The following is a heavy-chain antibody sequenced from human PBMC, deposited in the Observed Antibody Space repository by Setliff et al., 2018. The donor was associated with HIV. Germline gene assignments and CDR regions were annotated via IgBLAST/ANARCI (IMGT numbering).Heavy chain of an antibody. CDR3: ARSPGVTAYYFDY. J-gene: IGHJ4*02. V-gene: IGHV3-21*01. CDR2: ISSSSSYI. Sequence: PGGSLRLSCAASGFTFSSYTMNWVRQAPGKGLEWVSSISSSSSYIYYADSVQGRFTISRDNARNSLYLQMNSLRAEDTAVYYCARSPGVTAYYFDYWGQGTLVTVSS. D-gene: IGHD3-3*01. CDR1: GFTFSSYT.